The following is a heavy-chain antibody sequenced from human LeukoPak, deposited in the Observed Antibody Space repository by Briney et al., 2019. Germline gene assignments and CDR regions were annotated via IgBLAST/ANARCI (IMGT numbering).Heavy chain of an antibody. CDR3: TRGGSPPEALGDAFDM. J-gene: IGHJ3*02. V-gene: IGHV3-74*01. D-gene: IGHD1-26*01. CDR2: INNDGRST. Sequence: GGSLRLSCAASGFTFSSYEMHWVRQAPGKGLVRVSRINNDGRSTIYADSVKGRFTISRDNAKSTLYLQMNSLRAEDTAVYYCTRGGSPPEALGDAFDMWGQGTMVTVSS. CDR1: GFTFSSYE.